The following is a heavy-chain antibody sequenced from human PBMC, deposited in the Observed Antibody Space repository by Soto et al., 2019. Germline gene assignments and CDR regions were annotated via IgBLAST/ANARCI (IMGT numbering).Heavy chain of an antibody. Sequence: GGSLRLSCAASGFTFSAYNMNWVRQAPGKGLEWVAYISSGGTTIYYADSVKGRFTFSRDNAKNSLYLQMNSLRDEDTAVYYCARDRGTVTNDVAQDYGMDVWGQGTTVTVSS. V-gene: IGHV3-48*02. J-gene: IGHJ6*02. D-gene: IGHD4-17*01. CDR3: ARDRGTVTNDVAQDYGMDV. CDR2: ISSGGTTI. CDR1: GFTFSAYN.